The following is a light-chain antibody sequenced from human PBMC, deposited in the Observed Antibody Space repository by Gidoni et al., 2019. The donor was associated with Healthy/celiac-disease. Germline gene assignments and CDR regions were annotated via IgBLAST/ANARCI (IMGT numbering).Light chain of an antibody. CDR2: GAS. V-gene: IGKV3-20*01. Sequence: EIVLTQSPGTLSLSPGDRATLPCRASQSVSSSYLAWYQQKPGQAPRLLIYGASSRATGIPDRFSGSGSGTDFTLTISRLEPEDFAVYYCQQYGSSPRTFXXXTKVEIK. CDR3: QQYGSSPRT. J-gene: IGKJ1*01. CDR1: QSVSSSY.